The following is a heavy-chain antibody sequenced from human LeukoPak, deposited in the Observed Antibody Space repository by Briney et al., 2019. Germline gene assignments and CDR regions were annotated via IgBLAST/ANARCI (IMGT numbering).Heavy chain of an antibody. CDR1: GYTFTSYY. CDR3: ARVVGRYCSSTSCYTGGGYFDY. D-gene: IGHD2-2*02. CDR2: INPSGGST. J-gene: IGHJ4*02. Sequence: ASVTVSCKASGYTFTSYYMHWVRQAPGQGLEWMGIINPSGGSTSYAQKFQGRVTMTRDMSTSTVYMELSSLRSEDTAVYYCARVVGRYCSSTSCYTGGGYFDYWGQGTLVTVSS. V-gene: IGHV1-46*01.